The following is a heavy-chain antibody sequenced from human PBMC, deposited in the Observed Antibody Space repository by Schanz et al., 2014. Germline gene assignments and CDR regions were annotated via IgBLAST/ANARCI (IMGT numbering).Heavy chain of an antibody. V-gene: IGHV3-23*01. CDR1: GFAFSSYG. CDR2: ISGSGGST. D-gene: IGHD3-10*01. J-gene: IGHJ3*02. CDR3: AKGRFGELSAFDI. Sequence: EVQLLESGGGLVQPGGSLRLSCLASGFAFSSYGMSWVRQAPGKGLEWVSAISGSGGSTYYADSVKGRFTISRDNSKNTLYLQMNSLRAEDTAVYYCAKGRFGELSAFDIWGQGTMVTVSS.